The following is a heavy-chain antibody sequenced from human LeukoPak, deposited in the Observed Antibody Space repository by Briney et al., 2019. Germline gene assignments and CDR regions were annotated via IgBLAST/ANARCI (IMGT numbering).Heavy chain of an antibody. Sequence: PGGSLTLSCAASGLSLSSSGMHWVRQAPGKGLEWVAVIWFDGSKTYYADSVKGRFTFSRDTSTNTLFLQMNNLRAEDTAVYYCAKAGGDCTSSSCYSDWFNPWGQGTLVTVSS. J-gene: IGHJ5*02. V-gene: IGHV3-33*02. D-gene: IGHD2-2*02. CDR3: AKAGGDCTSSSCYSDWFNP. CDR1: GLSLSSSG. CDR2: IWFDGSKT.